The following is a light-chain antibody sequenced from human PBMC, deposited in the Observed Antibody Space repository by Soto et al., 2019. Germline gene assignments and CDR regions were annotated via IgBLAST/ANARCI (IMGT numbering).Light chain of an antibody. J-gene: IGLJ1*01. CDR3: QSYDSDMSRHRYV. V-gene: IGLV1-40*01. Sequence: QSVLTQPPSVSGAPGQRVTISCTGSSSNIGAGRDVHWYQQLPGKAPKLLIYGDSNRPSGVPDRFSGSKSGASASLAITGLQAEDEAEYHCQSYDSDMSRHRYVFGTGTKLTVL. CDR1: SSNIGAGRD. CDR2: GDS.